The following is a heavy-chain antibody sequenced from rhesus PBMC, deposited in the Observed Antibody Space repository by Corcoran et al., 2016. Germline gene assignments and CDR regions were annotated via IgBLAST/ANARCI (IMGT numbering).Heavy chain of an antibody. CDR3: ARDADSGSYYGIDY. D-gene: IGHD3-16*01. CDR1: GGSISSSNW. V-gene: IGHV4-65*01. Sequence: QVQLQESGPGLVKPSETLSLTCAVSGGSISSSNWWSWIRQPPGKGLEWIGYISGSSGSTYYNPSLKSRVTISTDTSKNQFSLKLSSVTAADTAVYYCARDADSGSYYGIDYWGQGVLVTVSS. CDR2: ISGSSGST. J-gene: IGHJ4*01.